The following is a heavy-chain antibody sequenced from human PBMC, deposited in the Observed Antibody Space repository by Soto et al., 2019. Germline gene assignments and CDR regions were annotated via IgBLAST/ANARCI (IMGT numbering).Heavy chain of an antibody. D-gene: IGHD3-10*01. CDR3: AKAPGMVTPIDY. V-gene: IGHV3-43*01. CDR2: ISWDGGST. CDR1: GFTFDDYT. Sequence: QTGGSLRLSCAASGFTFDDYTMHWVRQAPGKGLEWVSLISWDGGSTYYADSVKGRFTISRDSSKNSLYLQMNSLRTEDTALYYCAKAPGMVTPIDYWGQGTLVTVSS. J-gene: IGHJ4*02.